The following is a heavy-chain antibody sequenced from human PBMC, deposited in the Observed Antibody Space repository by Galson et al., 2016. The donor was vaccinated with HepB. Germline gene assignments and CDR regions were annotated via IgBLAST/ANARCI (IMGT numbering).Heavy chain of an antibody. Sequence: SLRLSCAASGFTFRNYEMNWVRQAPGKGLEWVSYISAGGGPTYYAGAVKGRFTISRDNGANSLFLQMNSLRVEDTAVYYCATVPILGAVARYLDYWGQGTLVTVSS. CDR2: ISAGGGPT. CDR3: ATVPILGAVARYLDY. CDR1: GFTFRNYE. J-gene: IGHJ4*02. D-gene: IGHD3-3*01. V-gene: IGHV3-48*03.